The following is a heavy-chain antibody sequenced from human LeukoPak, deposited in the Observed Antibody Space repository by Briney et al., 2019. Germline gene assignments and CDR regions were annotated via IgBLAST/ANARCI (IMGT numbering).Heavy chain of an antibody. CDR1: GFTFSSYW. CDR3: ARDPSSSWYHDLDY. D-gene: IGHD6-13*01. V-gene: IGHV3-7*01. J-gene: IGHJ4*02. Sequence: PGGSLRLSCAASGFTFSSYWMSWVRQAPGKGLEWVANIKQDGSEKYYVDSVKGRFTISRDNAKNSLYLQMNSLRAEDTAAYYCARDPSSSWYHDLDYWGQGTLVTVSS. CDR2: IKQDGSEK.